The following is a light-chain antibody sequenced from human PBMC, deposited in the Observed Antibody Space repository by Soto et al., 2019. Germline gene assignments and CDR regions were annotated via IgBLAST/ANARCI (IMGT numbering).Light chain of an antibody. J-gene: IGKJ4*01. CDR3: QQYTDWPWGT. Sequence: EIVMTQSPATLSLSPGETATLSCRASQSVHSNFAWFQQHPGHAPRLLIYGASSRATGIPVRFSGSGSGTEFTLTISSLQPEDFAVYYCQQYTDWPWGTFGGGTKVGIK. CDR1: QSVHSN. V-gene: IGKV3-15*01. CDR2: GAS.